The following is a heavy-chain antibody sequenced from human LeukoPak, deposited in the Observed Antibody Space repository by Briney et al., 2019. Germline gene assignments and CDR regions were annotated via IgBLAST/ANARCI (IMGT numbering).Heavy chain of an antibody. CDR1: GGSISRYYWS. CDR3: AHSAAGYSSTYNWFDP. J-gene: IGHJ5*02. CDR2: IYWNDDK. V-gene: IGHV2-5*01. D-gene: IGHD6-13*01. Sequence: TLSLTCTVSGGSISRYYWSWIRQPPGKALEGLALIYWNDDKRYSTSLKSRLTINKDTSKNQVVLTMTNMDPVDTATYYCAHSAAGYSSTYNWFDPWGQGTLVTVSS.